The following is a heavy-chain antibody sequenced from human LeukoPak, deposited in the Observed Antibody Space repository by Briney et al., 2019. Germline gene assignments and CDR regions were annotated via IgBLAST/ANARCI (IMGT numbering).Heavy chain of an antibody. V-gene: IGHV3-23*01. D-gene: IGHD6-13*01. J-gene: IGHJ4*02. Sequence: GGSLRLSCAASGFTFSSYAMSWVRQAPGKGLEWVSAISGSGGSTYYADSVKGRFTISRDNSKNTLYLQMNSLRAEDTAVYYCARESGYNSYSSSWYDDYWGQGTLVTDSS. CDR1: GFTFSSYA. CDR2: ISGSGGST. CDR3: ARESGYNSYSSSWYDDY.